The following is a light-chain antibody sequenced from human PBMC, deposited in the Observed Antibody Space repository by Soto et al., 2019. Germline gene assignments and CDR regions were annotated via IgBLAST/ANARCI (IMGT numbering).Light chain of an antibody. CDR1: QTIRSNY. CDR2: GAS. Sequence: ETVLTQSPGTLSLSPGERATLSCRASQTIRSNYLAWYRQTPGQAPRLLIYGASNRATGIADRFSGSGSGTDFTLILSRREPEDFALYYCQQYGRSPWTFGQGTKVEIK. V-gene: IGKV3-20*01. J-gene: IGKJ1*01. CDR3: QQYGRSPWT.